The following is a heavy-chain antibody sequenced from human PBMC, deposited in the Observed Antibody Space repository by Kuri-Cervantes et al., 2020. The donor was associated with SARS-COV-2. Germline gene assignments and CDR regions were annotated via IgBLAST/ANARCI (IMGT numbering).Heavy chain of an antibody. Sequence: ETLSLTCAASGFTFSSYWMSWVRQAPGKGLEWVANIKQDGSEKYYVDSVKGRFTISRDNAKNSLYLQMNSLRAEDTALYYCAKPGVVRSAFDYWGQGTLVTVSS. CDR2: IKQDGSEK. J-gene: IGHJ4*02. D-gene: IGHD3-3*01. CDR1: GFTFSSYW. V-gene: IGHV3-7*01. CDR3: AKPGVVRSAFDY.